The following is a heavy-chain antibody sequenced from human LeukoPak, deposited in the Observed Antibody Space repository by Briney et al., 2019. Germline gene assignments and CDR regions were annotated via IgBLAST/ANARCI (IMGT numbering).Heavy chain of an antibody. CDR1: VGTFSSYA. CDR2: IIPIFGTA. CDR3: VRASRDRYKSYYYYYMDG. D-gene: IGHD5-24*01. V-gene: IGHV1-69*05. J-gene: IGHJ6*03. Sequence: SVKVSCKCSVGTFSSYAYCWVRQAPAQGLEWMGVIIPIFGTANYPQKFQSRVTITTDESTSTANTEMSSLRSEDTAVYYSVRASRDRYKSYYYYYMDGWGKGTTVTVSS.